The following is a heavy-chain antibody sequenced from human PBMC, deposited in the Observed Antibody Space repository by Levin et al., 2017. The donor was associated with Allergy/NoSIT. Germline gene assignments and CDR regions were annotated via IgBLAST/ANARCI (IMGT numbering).Heavy chain of an antibody. Sequence: PSETLSLTCTVSGGSISSSSYYWGWIRQPPGKGLEWIGSIYYSGSTYYNPSLKSRVTISVDTSKNQFSLKLSSVTAADTAVYYCARHKGSSWTYYFDYWGQGTLVTVSS. D-gene: IGHD6-13*01. CDR2: IYYSGST. J-gene: IGHJ4*02. V-gene: IGHV4-39*01. CDR3: ARHKGSSWTYYFDY. CDR1: GGSISSSSYY.